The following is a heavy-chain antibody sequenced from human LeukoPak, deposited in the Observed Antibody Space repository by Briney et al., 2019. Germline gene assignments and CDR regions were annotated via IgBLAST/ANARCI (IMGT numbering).Heavy chain of an antibody. J-gene: IGHJ6*02. CDR2: IKQDGSER. D-gene: IGHD3/OR15-3a*01. Sequence: GGSLRLSCAASGFTFSSYWMSWVRQAPGKGLEWVANIKQDGSERYYVDSVKGRFTISRDNAKNSLYLQMNSLRAEDTAVYYCARGTGYDPFYYYYGMDVWGQGTTVTVSS. CDR1: GFTFSSYW. CDR3: ARGTGYDPFYYYYGMDV. V-gene: IGHV3-7*01.